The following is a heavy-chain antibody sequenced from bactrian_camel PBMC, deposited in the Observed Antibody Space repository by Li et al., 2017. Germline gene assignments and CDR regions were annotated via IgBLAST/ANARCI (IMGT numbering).Heavy chain of an antibody. CDR3: AAMPNCASPVYFLEGITDNY. CDR1: GSTFDDLD. J-gene: IGHJ4*01. CDR2: ISSDGST. V-gene: IGHV3S63*01. Sequence: HVQLVESGGDSVQAGGSLRLSCTASGSTFDDLDMAWYRQAAGNECELVSRISSDGSTYYTDSAKGRFTISTDNFKNFLYLRMNSLTPEDTAMYYCAAMPNCASPVYFLEGITDNYWGPGTQVTVS. D-gene: IGHD1*01.